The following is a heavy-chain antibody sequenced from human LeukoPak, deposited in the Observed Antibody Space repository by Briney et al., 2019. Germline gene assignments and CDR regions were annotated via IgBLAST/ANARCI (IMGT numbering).Heavy chain of an antibody. CDR2: ISWDGGST. V-gene: IGHV3-43*01. Sequence: GGSLRLSCAASGFTFDDYTIHWVRQAPGKCLEWGSLISWDGGSTYYADSVKGRLTISRDNSKNSLYLQMNSLRTEDTALSSCANARYCRSTSCPDNWFDPWGQGTLVTVSS. CDR3: ANARYCRSTSCPDNWFDP. D-gene: IGHD2-2*01. CDR1: GFTFDDYT. J-gene: IGHJ5*02.